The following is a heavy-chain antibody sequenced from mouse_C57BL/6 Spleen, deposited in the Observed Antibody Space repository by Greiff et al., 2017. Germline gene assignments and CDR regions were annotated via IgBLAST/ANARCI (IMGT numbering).Heavy chain of an antibody. CDR1: GFTFSDYY. V-gene: IGHV5-16*01. CDR2: INYDGSST. D-gene: IGHD3-3*01. CDR3: ARDGRGTYAMGY. Sequence: EVKLVESEGGLVQPGSSMKLSCTASGFTFSDYYMAWVRQVPEKGLEWVANINYDGSSTYYLDSLKSRFIISRDNAKNILYLQMSSLKSEDTATYYGARDGRGTYAMGYWGQGTSVTVSS. J-gene: IGHJ4*01.